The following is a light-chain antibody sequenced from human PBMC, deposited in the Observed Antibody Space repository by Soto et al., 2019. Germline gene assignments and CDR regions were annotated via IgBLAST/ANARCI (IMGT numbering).Light chain of an antibody. CDR3: QQLNSYPFT. J-gene: IGKJ4*01. V-gene: IGKV1-9*01. CDR1: QGISSY. CDR2: AAS. Sequence: DIQLTQSPSFLSASVGDRVTITCRASQGISSYLAWYQQKPGKAPKLLIYAASTLQSGVPSRFSGSESGTQFTLTISIPQPEDFATYYSQQLNSYPFTFGGGTKVEIK.